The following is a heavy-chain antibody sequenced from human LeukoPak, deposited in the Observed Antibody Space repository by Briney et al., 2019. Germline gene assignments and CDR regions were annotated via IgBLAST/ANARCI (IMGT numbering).Heavy chain of an antibody. Sequence: GGSLRLSCAASGFTVSSNYVSWVRQAPGKGLEWVSVIYSGGSTYYADSVKGRFTISRDNSKNTLYLQMNSLRAEDTAVYYCARKEPGVRGAAFDYWGQGTLVTVSS. CDR3: ARKEPGVRGAAFDY. D-gene: IGHD3-10*01. CDR2: IYSGGST. V-gene: IGHV3-66*01. CDR1: GFTVSSNY. J-gene: IGHJ4*02.